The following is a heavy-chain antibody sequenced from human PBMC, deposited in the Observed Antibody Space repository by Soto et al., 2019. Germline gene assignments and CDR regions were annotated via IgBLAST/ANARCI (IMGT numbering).Heavy chain of an antibody. CDR3: ASSPMPRGHRSGY. CDR1: GGSFSGYY. CDR2: INHSGST. J-gene: IGHJ1*01. V-gene: IGHV4-34*01. D-gene: IGHD3-10*01. Sequence: SETLSLTGAVYGGSFSGYYGSWIRQPPEKGLEWIGEINHSGSTNYNPSLKSRVTISVDTSKNQFSLKLSSVTAADTSVSYSASSPMPRGHRSGYWGRDTL.